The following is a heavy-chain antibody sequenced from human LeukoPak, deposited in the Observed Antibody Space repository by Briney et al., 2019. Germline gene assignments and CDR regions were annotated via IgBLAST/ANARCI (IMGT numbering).Heavy chain of an antibody. J-gene: IGHJ5*02. Sequence: PGGSLRLSCAASGFTFSSYAMSWVRQSPGKGLEWIGEINHSGSTNYNPSLKSRVTISVDTSKNQFSLKLSSVTAADTALYYCAREDMPGRVATILPSWGQGTLVTVSS. CDR2: INHSGST. CDR3: AREDMPGRVATILPS. V-gene: IGHV4-34*01. D-gene: IGHD5-12*01. CDR1: GFTFSSYA.